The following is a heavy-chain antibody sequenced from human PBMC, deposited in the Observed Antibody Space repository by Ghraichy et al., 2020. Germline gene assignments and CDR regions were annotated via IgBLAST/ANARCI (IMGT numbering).Heavy chain of an antibody. Sequence: ASVKVSCKASGYTFTGYYMHWVRQAPGQGLEWMGWINPNSGGTNYAQKFQGWVTMTRDTSISTAYMELSRLRSDETAVYYCARVRNYYDRRGAFDIWGQGTMVTVSS. D-gene: IGHD3-22*01. CDR1: GYTFTGYY. CDR2: INPNSGGT. V-gene: IGHV1-2*04. CDR3: ARVRNYYDRRGAFDI. J-gene: IGHJ3*02.